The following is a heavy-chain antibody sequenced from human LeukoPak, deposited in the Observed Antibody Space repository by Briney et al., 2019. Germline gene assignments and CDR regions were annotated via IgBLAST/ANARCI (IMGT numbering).Heavy chain of an antibody. CDR3: TTEVVVTSYFDF. J-gene: IGHJ4*01. CDR1: GFDFSDAW. CDR2: IKRKTHGGTT. V-gene: IGHV3-15*05. D-gene: IGHD2-21*02. Sequence: GSLRLSCATSGFDFSDAWMSWVRQAPGRGLEWVGRIKRKTHGGTTQYGAPVKGRFAISRDDSKNTLYPQMNSLTTEDTGVYFCTTEVVVTSYFDFWGHGALVTVSS.